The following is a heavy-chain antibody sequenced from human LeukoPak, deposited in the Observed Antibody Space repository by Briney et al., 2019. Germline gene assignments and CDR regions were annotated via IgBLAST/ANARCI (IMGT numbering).Heavy chain of an antibody. D-gene: IGHD3-10*01. Sequence: SVTLTLTCTVSGASISSYYWSWIRQRPGKGLEWIGYIYYNGSTNYSPSLKSRVTISVDTSKNQFSLRLSSVTAADTAVYYCARDVTHYYGSGSYFHRGMDVWGKGTTV. CDR2: IYYNGST. CDR3: ARDVTHYYGSGSYFHRGMDV. J-gene: IGHJ6*03. V-gene: IGHV4-59*01. CDR1: GASISSYY.